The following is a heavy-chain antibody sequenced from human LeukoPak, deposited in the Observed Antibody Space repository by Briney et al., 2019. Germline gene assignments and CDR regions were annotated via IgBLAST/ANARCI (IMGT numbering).Heavy chain of an antibody. Sequence: GASVRVSCKASGYTFIDYNVHWVRQAPGQGLEWMGWINPNSGGTNYAQKFQGRVTMTRDTSISTAYMELSRLRSDDTAVYFCASRSSGSYADFDYWGQGTLVTVSS. D-gene: IGHD1-26*01. CDR2: INPNSGGT. V-gene: IGHV1-2*02. CDR3: ASRSSGSYADFDY. CDR1: GYTFIDYN. J-gene: IGHJ4*02.